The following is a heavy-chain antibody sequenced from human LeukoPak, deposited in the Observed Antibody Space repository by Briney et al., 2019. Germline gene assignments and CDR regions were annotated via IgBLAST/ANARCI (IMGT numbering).Heavy chain of an antibody. CDR2: AHLDGRT. CDR3: AREGGFYRPLDY. V-gene: IGHV4-4*02. J-gene: IGHJ4*02. Sequence: PSETLSLTCGVSGGSVSSTNWWTWIRQPPGKGLEWIGGAHLDGRTNFNPSLKSRLTMSVDLSENHVSLKLTSVTAADTAVYYCAREGGFYRPLDYSGQGTLVTVSS. D-gene: IGHD6-25*01. CDR1: GGSVSSTNW.